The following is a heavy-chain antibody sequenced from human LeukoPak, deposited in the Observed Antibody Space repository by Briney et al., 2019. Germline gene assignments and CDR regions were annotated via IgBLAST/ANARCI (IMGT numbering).Heavy chain of an antibody. CDR3: ARTPNYGDYVWFYDY. CDR2: IYYSGST. J-gene: IGHJ4*02. CDR1: GGSISSYY. D-gene: IGHD4-17*01. Sequence: SETLSLTCTVSGGSISSYYRSWIRQPPGKGLEWIGYIYYSGSTNYNPSLKSRVTISVDTSKNQFSLKLSSVTAADTAVYYCARTPNYGDYVWFYDYWGQGTLVTVSS. V-gene: IGHV4-59*01.